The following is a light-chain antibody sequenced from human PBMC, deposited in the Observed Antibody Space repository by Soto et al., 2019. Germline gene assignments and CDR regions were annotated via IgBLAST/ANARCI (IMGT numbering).Light chain of an antibody. CDR3: QQSYSTPT. V-gene: IGKV1-39*01. J-gene: IGKJ1*01. Sequence: DIQMTQSPSSLSASVGDRVTITCRASQSISSYLNWYQQKPGKAPKLLIYATSTFQSGVPSRFSGGGSGTEFTLTISSLQPEDFATYYCQQSYSTPTFGQGTKVDNK. CDR1: QSISSY. CDR2: ATS.